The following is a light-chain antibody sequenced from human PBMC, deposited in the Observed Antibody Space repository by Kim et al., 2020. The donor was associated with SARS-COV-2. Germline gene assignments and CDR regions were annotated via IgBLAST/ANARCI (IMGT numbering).Light chain of an antibody. V-gene: IGKV3-20*01. CDR2: GAS. CDR1: QSGSSSY. J-gene: IGKJ2*01. CDR3: QQYGSSPPYT. Sequence: EIVLTQSPGTLSLSPGERATLSCRASQSGSSSYLAWYQQKPGQAPRLLIYGASSRATGIPDRFSGSGSGTDFTLTISRLEPEDFAVYYCQQYGSSPPYTFGQGTKLEI.